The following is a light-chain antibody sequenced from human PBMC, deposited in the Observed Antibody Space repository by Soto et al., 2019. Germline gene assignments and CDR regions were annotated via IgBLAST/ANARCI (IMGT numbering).Light chain of an antibody. V-gene: IGKV1-8*01. Sequence: AIRMTQSPSSLSASTGDRVTITCRASQGISSYLAWYQQKPGKAPKLLIYAASTVQSGVPSRFSGSGSGTDFTLTISRLQSEDFATYYCQQYYSYPWTFGQGTKVEI. CDR2: AAS. CDR3: QQYYSYPWT. CDR1: QGISSY. J-gene: IGKJ1*01.